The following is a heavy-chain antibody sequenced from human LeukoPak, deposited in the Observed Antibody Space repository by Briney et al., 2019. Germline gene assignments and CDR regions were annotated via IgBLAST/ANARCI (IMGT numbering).Heavy chain of an antibody. D-gene: IGHD3-3*01. CDR3: ARDRNTDFWSGYYTNYCDY. CDR2: IKQDGSEK. CDR1: GFTFSSYE. J-gene: IGHJ4*02. Sequence: QPGGSLRLSCAASGFTFSSYEMNWVRQAPGKGLEWVATIKQDGSEKYYVDSVKGRFTISRDNAKNSLYLQMNSLRAEDTAVYYCARDRNTDFWSGYYTNYCDYWGQGTLVTVSS. V-gene: IGHV3-7*01.